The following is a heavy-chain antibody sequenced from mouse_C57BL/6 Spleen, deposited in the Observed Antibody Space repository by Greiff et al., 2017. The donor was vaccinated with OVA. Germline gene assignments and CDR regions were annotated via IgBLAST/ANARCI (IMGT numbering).Heavy chain of an antibody. J-gene: IGHJ3*01. D-gene: IGHD1-2*01. V-gene: IGHV1-15*01. CDR2: IDPESGST. CDR3: FMAWFAY. Sequence: VKLLQSGAELVRPGASVTLSCKASGYTFTDYEMHWVKQTPVHGLEWIGAIDPESGSTSYNEKFKGKAILTADKSSSTTYMELRSLTSEDSAVYYCFMAWFAYWGQGTLVTVSA. CDR1: GYTFTDYE.